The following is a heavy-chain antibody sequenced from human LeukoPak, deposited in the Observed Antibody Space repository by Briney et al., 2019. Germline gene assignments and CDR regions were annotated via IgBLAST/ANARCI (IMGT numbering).Heavy chain of an antibody. J-gene: IGHJ4*02. Sequence: SETLSLTCGVYGVSFSACYWSWIRQPPGKGLEWIGETTHSGGTNYNPSLKSRVSISGDTSRNQFSLKLTSVTAADTAVYYCARGRLRTNFDYWGQGTLVTVSS. CDR3: ARGRLRTNFDY. V-gene: IGHV4-34*01. D-gene: IGHD3-16*01. CDR1: GVSFSACY. CDR2: TTHSGGT.